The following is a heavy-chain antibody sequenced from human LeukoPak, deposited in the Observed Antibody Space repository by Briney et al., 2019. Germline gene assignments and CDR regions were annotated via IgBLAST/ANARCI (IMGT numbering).Heavy chain of an antibody. D-gene: IGHD1-26*01. CDR3: AKRAGGTPDY. V-gene: IGHV3-23*01. CDR2: IGGDGVGK. Sequence: GGSLRLSCAASGFIFSNYAMTWVRQAPGKGLEWVSAIGGDGVGKDYADSVKGRFTISRDNSKNTLYLQMNSLRAEDTALYYCAKRAGGTPDYWGLGTLVIVSS. CDR1: GFIFSNYA. J-gene: IGHJ4*02.